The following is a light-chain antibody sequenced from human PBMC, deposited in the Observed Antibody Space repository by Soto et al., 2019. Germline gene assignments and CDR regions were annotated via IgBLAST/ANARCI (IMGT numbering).Light chain of an antibody. CDR2: GAS. V-gene: IGKV3-20*01. J-gene: IGKJ1*01. CDR3: QQYGSSGT. Sequence: EIVMTQSPATLSLSPGERATLSCRASQSVRSTYLGWYQHKRGQAPRLLIYGASNRATGIPDRFSGSGSGTDFTLTISRLEPEDFAVYYCQQYGSSGTFGQGTKVDIK. CDR1: QSVRSTY.